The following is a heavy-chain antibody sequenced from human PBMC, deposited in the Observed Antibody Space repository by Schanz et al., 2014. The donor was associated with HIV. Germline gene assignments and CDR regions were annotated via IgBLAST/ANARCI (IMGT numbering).Heavy chain of an antibody. Sequence: QVQLVQSGAEVKNPGASVKVSCKASGYTFSSYDINWVRQAPGQGLEWMGWISGYIGNTNYAQNLQGRVTMTADTFTSTAYMELRSLTSDDTAVYYCARGYCSGGTCYSGDYWGQGTLVTVSS. CDR2: ISGYIGNT. CDR1: GYTFSSYD. D-gene: IGHD2-15*01. V-gene: IGHV1-18*01. CDR3: ARGYCSGGTCYSGDY. J-gene: IGHJ4*02.